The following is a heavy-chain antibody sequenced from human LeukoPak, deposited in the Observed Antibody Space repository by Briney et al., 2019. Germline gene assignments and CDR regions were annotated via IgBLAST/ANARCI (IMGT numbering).Heavy chain of an antibody. V-gene: IGHV3-21*01. CDR2: ISSSSSYI. CDR3: ARLEGSKDYYDRYYYYMDV. Sequence: PGGSLRLSCAASGFIFNNYAMNWGRRAPGKGLEWVSSISSSSSYIYYADSVKSRFTISRDNAKNSLYLQMISLRAEDTAVYYCARLEGSKDYYDRYYYYMDVWGKGTTVTVSS. D-gene: IGHD3-22*01. CDR1: GFIFNNYA. J-gene: IGHJ6*03.